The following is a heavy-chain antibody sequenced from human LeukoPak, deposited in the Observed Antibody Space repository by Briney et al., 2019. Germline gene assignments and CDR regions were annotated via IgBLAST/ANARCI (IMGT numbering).Heavy chain of an antibody. J-gene: IGHJ4*02. V-gene: IGHV3-30*04. CDR3: ARGGCSSTSCYATLYYFDY. Sequence: GGSLRLSCAASGLTFSSYAMHWVRQAPGKGLEWVAVISYDGSNKYYADSVKGRFTISRDNSKNTLYLQMNSLRAEDTAVYYCARGGCSSTSCYATLYYFDYWGPGTLVTVSS. D-gene: IGHD2-2*01. CDR2: ISYDGSNK. CDR1: GLTFSSYA.